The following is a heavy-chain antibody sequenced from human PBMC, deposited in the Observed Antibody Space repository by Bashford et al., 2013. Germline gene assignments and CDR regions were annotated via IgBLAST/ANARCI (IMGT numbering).Heavy chain of an antibody. J-gene: IGHJ6*02. Sequence: VASVKVSCKASGGTSSIYALSWVRQAPGQGLEWMGGIIPSLDLPNYAQRFVGRATITADKSTNSAYMELRGLTYEDTALYYCVRAAVYNSGPQDYYYYPMAVWGQGTAVTVSS. CDR1: GGTSSIYA. CDR2: IIPSLDLP. CDR3: VRAAVYNSGPQDYYYYPMAV. D-gene: IGHD5-12*01. V-gene: IGHV1-69*10.